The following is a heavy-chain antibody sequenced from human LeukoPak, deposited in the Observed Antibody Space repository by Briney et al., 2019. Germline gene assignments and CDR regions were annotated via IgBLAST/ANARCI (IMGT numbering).Heavy chain of an antibody. V-gene: IGHV3-33*01. D-gene: IGHD6-19*01. CDR1: GFTFSSYG. Sequence: GGSLRLSCAASGFTFSSYGMHWVRQAPGKGLEWVAVIWYDGSNKYYADSVKGRFTISRDNSKNTLYLQMNSLRAEDTAVYYCARDSHSSGWDLDYWRQGTLVAVSS. J-gene: IGHJ4*02. CDR3: ARDSHSSGWDLDY. CDR2: IWYDGSNK.